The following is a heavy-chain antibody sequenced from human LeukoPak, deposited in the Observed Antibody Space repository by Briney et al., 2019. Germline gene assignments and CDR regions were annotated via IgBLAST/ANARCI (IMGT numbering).Heavy chain of an antibody. J-gene: IGHJ4*02. V-gene: IGHV4-4*09. CDR2: IYSSGST. CDR1: DGSISSYY. Sequence: SETLSLTCTVSDGSISSYYWSWIRQPPGKGLEWIGYIYSSGSTNYNPSLKSRVTISVDTSKEQFSLKLSSVTAADTALYYCARTYSTSSNFDYWGQGTLVTVSS. D-gene: IGHD2-2*01. CDR3: ARTYSTSSNFDY.